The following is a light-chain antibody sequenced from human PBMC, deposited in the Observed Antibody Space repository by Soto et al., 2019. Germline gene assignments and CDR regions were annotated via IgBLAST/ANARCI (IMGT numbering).Light chain of an antibody. Sequence: DAHMTQSPSTLSASVVDIVTITCXSSQSISSWLAWYQQKPGKAPKLLIYKASTLESGVPSNFSGSGSGTEFTLTISSLQPEDFATYYCQQYNSYPWTFGQGTKVDIK. CDR1: QSISSW. CDR3: QQYNSYPWT. J-gene: IGKJ1*01. V-gene: IGKV1-5*03. CDR2: KAS.